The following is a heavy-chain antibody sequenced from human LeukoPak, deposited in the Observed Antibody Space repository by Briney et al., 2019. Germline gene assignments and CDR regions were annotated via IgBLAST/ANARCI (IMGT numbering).Heavy chain of an antibody. CDR2: IYGGGST. CDR1: GFTVSTYY. V-gene: IGHV3-53*01. J-gene: IGHJ4*02. D-gene: IGHD2-2*01. Sequence: PGGSLRLSCAASGFTVSTYYMTWVRQAPGKGLECVSVIYGGGSTYYADSVKGRFTVSRDNSKNTLYLQINSLRAEDTAMYYCARGLGYCTSTTCLLPFDYWGQGTLVTVSS. CDR3: ARGLGYCTSTTCLLPFDY.